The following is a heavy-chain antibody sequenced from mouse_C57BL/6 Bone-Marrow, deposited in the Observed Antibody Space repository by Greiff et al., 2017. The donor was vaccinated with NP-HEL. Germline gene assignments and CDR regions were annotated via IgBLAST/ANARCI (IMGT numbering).Heavy chain of an antibody. Sequence: EVQLVESGEGLVKPGGSLKLSCAASGFTFSDYGMHWVRQAPEKGLEWVAYISSGSSTIYYADTVKGRFTISRDNAKNTLFLQMTSLRSEDTAMYYCARRWLLPYAMDYWGQGTSVTVSS. V-gene: IGHV5-17*01. J-gene: IGHJ4*01. CDR2: ISSGSSTI. CDR3: ARRWLLPYAMDY. CDR1: GFTFSDYG. D-gene: IGHD2-3*01.